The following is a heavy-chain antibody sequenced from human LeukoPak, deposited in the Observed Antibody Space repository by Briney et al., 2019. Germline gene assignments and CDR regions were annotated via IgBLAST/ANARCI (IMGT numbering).Heavy chain of an antibody. D-gene: IGHD2-2*01. CDR2: IYHTGSA. Sequence: SETLSLTCSVSGYSFTSGHYWGWIRQPPGKGLEWIANIYHTGSAHYNPSLKSRVTISVDTSKNQFSLKLSSVTAADTPVHYFAIYCTSNTCIPRGFDCGGQGALATVS. J-gene: IGHJ4*02. CDR3: AIYCTSNTCIPRGFDC. CDR1: GYSFTSGHY. V-gene: IGHV4-38-2*01.